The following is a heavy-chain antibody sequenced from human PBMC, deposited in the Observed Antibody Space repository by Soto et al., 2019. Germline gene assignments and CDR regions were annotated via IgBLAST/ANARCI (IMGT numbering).Heavy chain of an antibody. D-gene: IGHD2-21*01. Sequence: EVQLLESGGGMVQPGGSLRVSCAASGFTFRNFVMSWVRQAPGKGLEWVSAIRATGGETFYADSVKGRFTISRDNSKNPLYLQMNSLRDEDTALYFCAQDRGWGVVSPSHDYWGQGPLVTVSS. CDR2: IRATGGET. J-gene: IGHJ4*02. CDR3: AQDRGWGVVSPSHDY. CDR1: GFTFRNFV. V-gene: IGHV3-23*01.